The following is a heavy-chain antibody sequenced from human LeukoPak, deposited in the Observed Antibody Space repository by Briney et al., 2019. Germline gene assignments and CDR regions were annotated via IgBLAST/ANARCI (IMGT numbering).Heavy chain of an antibody. V-gene: IGHV1-18*01. CDR2: ISAYNGNT. D-gene: IGHD5-24*01. J-gene: IGHJ6*03. CDR1: GYTFTSYG. Sequence: GASVTVSCKASGYTFTSYGISWVRQAPGQGLEWMGWISAYNGNTNYAQKLQGRVTMTTDTSTSTAYMELRSLRSDDTAVYYCARVWMAAYFYYYMDVWGKGTTVTVSS. CDR3: ARVWMAAYFYYYMDV.